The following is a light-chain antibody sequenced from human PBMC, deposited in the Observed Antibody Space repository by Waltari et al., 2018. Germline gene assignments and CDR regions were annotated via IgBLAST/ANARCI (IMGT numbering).Light chain of an antibody. CDR2: DAS. CDR1: QSVSSY. Sequence: EIVLTQSPATLSLSPGERATLSSRASQSVSSYLAWYQQKPGQAPRLLIYDASNRATGIPARFSGSGSGTDFTRTISSLEPEDFAVYYCQQRSNFGPGTKVDIK. J-gene: IGKJ3*01. CDR3: QQRSN. V-gene: IGKV3-11*01.